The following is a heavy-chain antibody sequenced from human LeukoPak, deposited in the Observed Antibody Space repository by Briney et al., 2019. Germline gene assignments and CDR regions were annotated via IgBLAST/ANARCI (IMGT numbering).Heavy chain of an antibody. V-gene: IGHV3-48*04. D-gene: IGHD2-2*02. CDR3: AKDPAKYCSSTSCYTSGYWFDP. J-gene: IGHJ5*02. Sequence: PGGSLRLSCAASGFTFSSYSMNWVRQAPGKGLEWVSYISSSSSTIYYADSVKGRFTISRDNAKNSLYLQMNSLRAEDTAVYYCAKDPAKYCSSTSCYTSGYWFDPWGQGTLVTVSS. CDR2: ISSSSSTI. CDR1: GFTFSSYS.